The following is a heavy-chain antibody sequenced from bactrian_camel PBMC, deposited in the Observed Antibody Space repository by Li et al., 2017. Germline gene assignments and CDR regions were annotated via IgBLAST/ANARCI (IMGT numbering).Heavy chain of an antibody. CDR2: IWPDGSHT. V-gene: IGHV3S6*01. Sequence: VQLVESGGGSALAGGSVRLSCAASGFTFSNYWMYWVRQAPGKGLEWVSSIWPDGSHTYYSDSVKGRFTISTDNAKNMVYLQMNSLKSDDTALYYCSTDLLSGRCYWGQGTQVTVSP. J-gene: IGHJ4*01. CDR3: STDLLSGRCY. CDR1: GFTFSNYW.